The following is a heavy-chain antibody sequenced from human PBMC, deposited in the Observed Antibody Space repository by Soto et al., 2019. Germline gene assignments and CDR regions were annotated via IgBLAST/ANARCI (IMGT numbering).Heavy chain of an antibody. CDR2: INPNSGGT. Sequence: ASVNVSCKASGYTFTGYYMHWVRQAPGQGLEWMGWINPNSGGTNYAQKFQGWVTMTRDTSISTAYMELSRLRSDDTAVYYCARGRVNGKEVGADAFDIWGQGTMVTVSS. J-gene: IGHJ3*02. CDR1: GYTFTGYY. V-gene: IGHV1-2*04. D-gene: IGHD1-26*01. CDR3: ARGRVNGKEVGADAFDI.